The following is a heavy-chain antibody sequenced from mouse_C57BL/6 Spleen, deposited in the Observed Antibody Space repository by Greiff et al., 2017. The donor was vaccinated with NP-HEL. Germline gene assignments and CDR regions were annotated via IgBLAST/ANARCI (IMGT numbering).Heavy chain of an antibody. Sequence: VQLVESGAELVRPGASVTLSCKASGYTFTDYEMHWVKQTPVHGLEWIGAIDPETGGTAYNQKFKGKAILTADKSSSTAYMELRSLTSEDSAVYYCTRPAYYSNYVRFAYWGQGTLVTVSA. D-gene: IGHD2-5*01. J-gene: IGHJ3*01. CDR2: IDPETGGT. CDR3: TRPAYYSNYVRFAY. CDR1: GYTFTDYE. V-gene: IGHV1-15*01.